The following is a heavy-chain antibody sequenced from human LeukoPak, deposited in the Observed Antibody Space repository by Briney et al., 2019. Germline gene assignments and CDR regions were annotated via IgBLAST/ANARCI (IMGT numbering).Heavy chain of an antibody. Sequence: SETLSLTCTVSGGSISSSSYYWGWIRQPPGKGLEWIGSIYYSGSTYYNPSLKSRVTISVDTSKNQFSLKLSSVTAADTAVYYCARRPHRSSTNWFDPWGQGTLVTVSP. CDR2: IYYSGST. V-gene: IGHV4-39*01. D-gene: IGHD2-2*01. J-gene: IGHJ5*02. CDR1: GGSISSSSYY. CDR3: ARRPHRSSTNWFDP.